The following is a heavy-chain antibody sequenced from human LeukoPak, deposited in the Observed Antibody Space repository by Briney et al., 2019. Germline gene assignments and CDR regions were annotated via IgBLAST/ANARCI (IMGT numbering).Heavy chain of an antibody. CDR1: GYTFTSYG. J-gene: IGHJ4*02. V-gene: IGHV1-18*01. Sequence: ASVKVSCKASGYTFTSYGISWVRRAPGQGLEWMGWISAYNGNTNYPQKLQGRVTMTTDTSTSTAYMELRSLRSDDTAVYYCARDVLLVVGYSSGWYFDYWGQGTLVTVSS. D-gene: IGHD6-19*01. CDR3: ARDVLLVVGYSSGWYFDY. CDR2: ISAYNGNT.